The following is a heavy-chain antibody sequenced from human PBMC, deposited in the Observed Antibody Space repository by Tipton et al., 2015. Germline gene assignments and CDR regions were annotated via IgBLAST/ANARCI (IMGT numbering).Heavy chain of an antibody. CDR2: MDPNSGNT. V-gene: IGHV1-8*01. CDR1: GYRFTSYD. J-gene: IGHJ4*02. CDR3: ARGGVLAF. Sequence: QLVQSGAEVKKPGASVKVSCKTSGYRFTSYDINWVRQGTGQGLEWMGWMDPNSGNTGYAEKFAGRLTMTRNSSMRTAYMELSSLRSEDTAVYYCARGGVLAFWGQGSLVTVSS.